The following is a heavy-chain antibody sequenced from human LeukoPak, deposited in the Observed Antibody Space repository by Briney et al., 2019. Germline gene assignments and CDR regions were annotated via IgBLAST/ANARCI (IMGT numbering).Heavy chain of an antibody. CDR3: ARAWGFKIAAAGTGGDY. Sequence: GGSLRLSCAASGFTFSSYWMSWVRQAPGKGLEWVANIKQDGSEKYYVDSVKGRFTISRDNAKNSLYLQMNSLRAEDTAVYYCARAWGFKIAAAGTGGDYWGQGTLVTVSS. J-gene: IGHJ4*02. CDR2: IKQDGSEK. CDR1: GFTFSSYW. V-gene: IGHV3-7*01. D-gene: IGHD6-13*01.